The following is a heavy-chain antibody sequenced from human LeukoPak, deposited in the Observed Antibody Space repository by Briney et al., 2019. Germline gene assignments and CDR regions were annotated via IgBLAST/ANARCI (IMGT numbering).Heavy chain of an antibody. Sequence: SETLSLTCSVSGGSISTYYWSWIRQPPGKGLEWIGYIYYSGSTSYNPSLKSRVTISVDTSKNQFSLDLSSVTAADTAVYYCAGAGYCTNGVCHFDYWGQGTLVTVSS. D-gene: IGHD2-8*01. CDR3: AGAGYCTNGVCHFDY. V-gene: IGHV4-59*08. CDR2: IYYSGST. J-gene: IGHJ4*02. CDR1: GGSISTYY.